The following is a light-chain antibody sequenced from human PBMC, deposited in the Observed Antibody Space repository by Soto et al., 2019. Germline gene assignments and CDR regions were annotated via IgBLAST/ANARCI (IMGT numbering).Light chain of an antibody. CDR3: QQRSNWPRT. CDR2: DAY. Sequence: EIVLTQSPATLSLSPGERATLSCRASQSVNNYLAWYQQKPGQVHRLLIYDAYNRATGIQARFSGSGSGTDFTLTIRSLEPEDFALYYCQQRSNWPRTFGQGTKVDIK. J-gene: IGKJ1*01. CDR1: QSVNNY. V-gene: IGKV3-11*01.